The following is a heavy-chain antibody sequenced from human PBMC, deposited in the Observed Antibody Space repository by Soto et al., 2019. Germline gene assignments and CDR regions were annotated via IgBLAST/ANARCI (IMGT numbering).Heavy chain of an antibody. Sequence: ASVKVSCTVSGYTLTELSMHWVRQAPGKGLEWMGGFDPEDGETIYAQKFQGRVTMTEDTSTDTAYMELSSLRSEDTAVYYCATVALELRYFPLDPFAIPGQRTTVPVSS. D-gene: IGHD3-9*01. CDR1: GYTLTELS. J-gene: IGHJ3*02. CDR2: FDPEDGET. CDR3: ATVALELRYFPLDPFAI. V-gene: IGHV1-24*01.